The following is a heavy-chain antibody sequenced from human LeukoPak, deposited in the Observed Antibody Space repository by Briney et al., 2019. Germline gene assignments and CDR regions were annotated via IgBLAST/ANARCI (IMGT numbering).Heavy chain of an antibody. CDR2: ISSSSSYI. Sequence: GGSLRLSCAASGFTFSSYSMNWVRQAPGKGLEWVSSISSSSSYIYYADSVKGRFTISRDNAKNSLYLQMNSLRAEDTAVYYCASLGYCSSTSCRGVAFDIWGQGTMVTVSS. CDR3: ASLGYCSSTSCRGVAFDI. J-gene: IGHJ3*02. V-gene: IGHV3-21*01. CDR1: GFTFSSYS. D-gene: IGHD2-2*01.